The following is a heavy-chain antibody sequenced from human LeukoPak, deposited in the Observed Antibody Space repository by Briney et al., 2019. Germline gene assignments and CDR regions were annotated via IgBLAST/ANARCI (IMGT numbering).Heavy chain of an antibody. J-gene: IGHJ5*02. CDR2: INPNSGGT. CDR1: GYTFTDYD. CDR3: ARESDYYALGSPVFDP. V-gene: IGHV1-2*02. Sequence: GASVKVSCKDSGYTFTDYDIHWVRQAPGQGLEWMGWINPNSGGTNYAQKFQGRATMTWDTSISTAYMELSRLRSDDTAVYYGARESDYYALGSPVFDPWGQGTLVTVSS. D-gene: IGHD3-10*01.